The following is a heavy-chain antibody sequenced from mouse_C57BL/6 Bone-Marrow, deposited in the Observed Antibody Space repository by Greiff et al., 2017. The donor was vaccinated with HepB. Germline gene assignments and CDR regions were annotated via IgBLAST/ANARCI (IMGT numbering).Heavy chain of an antibody. CDR2: IDPENGDT. Sequence: DVKLVESGAELVRPGASVKLSCTASGFNIKDDYMHWVKQRPEQGLEWIGWIDPENGDTEYASKFQGKATITADTSSNTAYLQLSSLTSEDTAVYYCTTWYFDVWGTGTTVTVSS. CDR3: TTWYFDV. J-gene: IGHJ1*03. CDR1: GFNIKDDY. V-gene: IGHV14-4*01.